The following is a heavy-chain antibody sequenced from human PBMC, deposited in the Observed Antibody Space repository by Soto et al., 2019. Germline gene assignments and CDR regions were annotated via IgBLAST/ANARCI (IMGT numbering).Heavy chain of an antibody. Sequence: TLSLTCSVSGDPISSGDYYWNWIRQHPGKGPEWIGYIYYSGSTYSTPSLKSRVTISVDTSKNQFSLKLSSVTAADTAVYYCARSSSSGWTQYDSWGQGTLVTVSS. CDR3: ARSSSSGWTQYDS. D-gene: IGHD6-19*01. V-gene: IGHV4-31*03. J-gene: IGHJ4*02. CDR2: IYYSGST. CDR1: GDPISSGDYY.